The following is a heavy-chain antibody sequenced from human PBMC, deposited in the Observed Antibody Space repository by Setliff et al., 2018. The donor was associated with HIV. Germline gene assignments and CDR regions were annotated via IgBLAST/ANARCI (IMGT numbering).Heavy chain of an antibody. CDR1: GFTFSSYA. CDR2: ISGSGGRT. Sequence: LSLSCAGSGFTFSSYAMSWVRQAPGRGLEYISAISGSGGRTYHADSVKDRFTISRDNAKKSLYLQMNSLRAEDTAVYYCARDSSSWYEFYFDYWGQGALVTVSS. CDR3: ARDSSSWYEFYFDY. J-gene: IGHJ4*02. V-gene: IGHV3-23*01. D-gene: IGHD6-13*01.